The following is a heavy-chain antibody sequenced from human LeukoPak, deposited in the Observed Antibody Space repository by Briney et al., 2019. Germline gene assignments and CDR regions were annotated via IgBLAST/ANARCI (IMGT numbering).Heavy chain of an antibody. Sequence: GGTLRLSCAASGFTFSSYAMHWVRQAPGKGLEYVSAISSNGGSTYYANSVKGRFTVSRDNSKNTLYLQMGSLRAEDMAVYYRVRGLGLRYPLDYWGQGTLVTVSS. V-gene: IGHV3-64*01. D-gene: IGHD5-12*01. CDR1: GFTFSSYA. J-gene: IGHJ4*02. CDR3: VRGLGLRYPLDY. CDR2: ISSNGGST.